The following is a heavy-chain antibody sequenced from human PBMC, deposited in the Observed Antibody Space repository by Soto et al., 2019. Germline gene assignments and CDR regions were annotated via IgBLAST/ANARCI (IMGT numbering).Heavy chain of an antibody. Sequence: PSETLSLTCTVSGGSISSSSYYWGWIRQPPGKGLEWIGSIYYSGSTYYNPSLKSRVTISVDTSKNQFSLKLSSVTAADTAVYYCARTYGDYESDDYWGQGTLVTVSS. J-gene: IGHJ4*02. CDR3: ARTYGDYESDDY. D-gene: IGHD4-17*01. V-gene: IGHV4-39*07. CDR2: IYYSGST. CDR1: GGSISSSSYY.